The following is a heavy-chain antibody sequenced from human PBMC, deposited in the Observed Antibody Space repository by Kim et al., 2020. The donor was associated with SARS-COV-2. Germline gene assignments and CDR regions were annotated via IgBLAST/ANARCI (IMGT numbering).Heavy chain of an antibody. D-gene: IGHD3-22*01. CDR1: GFRFGDFA. V-gene: IGHV3-49*04. Sequence: GGSLRLSCTTSGFRFGDFALTWVRQAPGKGLEWVGIIRTKAFGGTTEYATSVKGRFTISRDDSTDIAYLQMNSLKIEDTGVYWCSSRYDSSAYYYNSEYWGQGTLVTVSS. J-gene: IGHJ4*02. CDR2: IRTKAFGGTT. CDR3: SSRYDSSAYYYNSEY.